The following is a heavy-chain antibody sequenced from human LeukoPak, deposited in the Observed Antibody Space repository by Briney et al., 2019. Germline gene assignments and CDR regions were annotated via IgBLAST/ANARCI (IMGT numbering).Heavy chain of an antibody. CDR1: GFTFSSYG. V-gene: IGHV3-30*02. CDR3: AQDIRPGWTGSWIDH. D-gene: IGHD1-26*01. CDR2: IGYDGNNK. Sequence: GGSLRLSCAASGFTFSSYGMHWVRQAPGKGLEWVAFIGYDGNNKYYPDSMKGRFTISRDNSKNTLYLQMNSLRTEDTALYYCAQDIRPGWTGSWIDHWGQGTLVTVSS. J-gene: IGHJ4*02.